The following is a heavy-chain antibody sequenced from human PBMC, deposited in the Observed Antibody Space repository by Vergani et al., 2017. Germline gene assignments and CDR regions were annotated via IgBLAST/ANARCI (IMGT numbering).Heavy chain of an antibody. V-gene: IGHV3-30*18. CDR1: GFSFSSHA. CDR3: AKAGSVTSGSLQYNFYMDV. J-gene: IGHJ6*03. CDR2: ISNDGSKK. D-gene: IGHD3-10*01. Sequence: QVQLAESGGGRVQPGRSLRLSRAASGFSFSSHAIHGVRPAPGKGLEWVAVISNDGSKKYYADSVKGRFTISRDNSKNTLDLQMNSLRTQDTAVYYCAKAGSVTSGSLQYNFYMDVWGKGTTVTVS.